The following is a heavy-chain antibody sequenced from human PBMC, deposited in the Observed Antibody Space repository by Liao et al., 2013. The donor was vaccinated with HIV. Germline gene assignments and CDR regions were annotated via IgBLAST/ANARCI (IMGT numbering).Heavy chain of an antibody. V-gene: IGHV4-59*01. CDR1: GGSISSYY. D-gene: IGHD3-22*01. CDR2: IYYSGST. CDR3: ARGIRDSSGFLDY. J-gene: IGHJ4*02. Sequence: QVQLQESGSGLVKPSETLSLTCTVSGGSISSYYWSWIRQPPGKGLEWIGYIYYSGSTNYNPSLKSRVTISVDTSKNQFSLKLSSVTAADTAVYYCARGIRDSSGFLDYWGQGTLVTVSS.